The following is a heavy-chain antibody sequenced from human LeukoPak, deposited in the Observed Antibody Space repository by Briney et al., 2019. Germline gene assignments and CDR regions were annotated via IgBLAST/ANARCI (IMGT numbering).Heavy chain of an antibody. D-gene: IGHD1-26*01. CDR1: GVTLSSYA. CDR3: AKVRTVGASYCYFDL. V-gene: IGHV3-23*01. Sequence: GGSLRLSCAASGVTLSSYAMSWARQAPGKGLEWVSGISSSGSGGNTYYADSVKGRFPISRDSSKNTLFLHMNTLRAEDTAIYYCAKVRTVGASYCYFDLWGRGTLVTVSS. CDR2: ISSSGSGGNT. J-gene: IGHJ2*01.